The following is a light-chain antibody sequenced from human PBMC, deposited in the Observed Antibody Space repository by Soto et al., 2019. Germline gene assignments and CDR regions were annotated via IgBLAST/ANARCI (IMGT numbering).Light chain of an antibody. Sequence: EIVLTQSPGTLSLSPGERATLSCRASQSLSTNSLAWYQQKPGQTPRLLIYGASTRPTGIPARFSGSGSGTDFTLTISRLEPEDFAVYYCQQYGGSVQTFGQGTKVDNK. V-gene: IGKV3-20*01. J-gene: IGKJ1*01. CDR2: GAS. CDR1: QSLSTNS. CDR3: QQYGGSVQT.